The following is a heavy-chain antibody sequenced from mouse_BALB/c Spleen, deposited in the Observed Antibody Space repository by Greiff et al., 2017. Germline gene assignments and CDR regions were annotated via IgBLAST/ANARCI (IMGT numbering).Heavy chain of an antibody. Sequence: VQLQQSGPVLVRPGASVKMSCKASGYTFTSYWMHWVKQRPGQGLEWIGAIYPGNSDTSYNQKFKGKATLTAVTSTSTAYMELSSLTNEDSAVYDCTREGIYGSRCMDYWGQGTSVTVSS. J-gene: IGHJ4*01. CDR2: IYPGNSDT. CDR1: GYTFTSYW. CDR3: TREGIYGSRCMDY. V-gene: IGHV1-5*01. D-gene: IGHD1-1*01.